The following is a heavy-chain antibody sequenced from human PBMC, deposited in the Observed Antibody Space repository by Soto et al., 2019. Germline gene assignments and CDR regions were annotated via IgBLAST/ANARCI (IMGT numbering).Heavy chain of an antibody. CDR2: ISGSGGST. V-gene: IGHV3-23*01. CDR3: AKGTEQLVLRRYNVDY. CDR1: GFTFSSYA. J-gene: IGHJ4*02. D-gene: IGHD6-6*01. Sequence: GGSLRLSCAASGFTFSSYAMSWVRQAPGKGLEWVSAISGSGGSTYYADSVKGRFTISRDNSKNTLYLQMNSLRAEDTAVYYCAKGTEQLVLRRYNVDYWGQGTLVTVSS.